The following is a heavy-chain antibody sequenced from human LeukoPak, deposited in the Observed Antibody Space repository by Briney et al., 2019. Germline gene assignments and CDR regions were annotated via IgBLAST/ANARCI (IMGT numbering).Heavy chain of an antibody. V-gene: IGHV3-53*01. J-gene: IGHJ4*02. D-gene: IGHD3-10*01. CDR3: AKDRGCEPTHGFDY. Sequence: GGSLRLSCAASGFTVSSNYMSWVRQAPGKGLEWVSVIYSGGSTYYADSVKGRFTISRHNSKNTLYLQMNSLRAEDTAVYYCAKDRGCEPTHGFDYWGQGTLVTVSS. CDR2: IYSGGST. CDR1: GFTVSSNY.